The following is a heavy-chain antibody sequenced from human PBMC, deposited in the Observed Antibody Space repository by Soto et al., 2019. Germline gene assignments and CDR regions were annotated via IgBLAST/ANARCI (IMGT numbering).Heavy chain of an antibody. J-gene: IGHJ4*02. D-gene: IGHD3-10*01. Sequence: SVKVSCKASGGTFSSYAISWVRQAPGQGLEWMGGIIPIFGTANYAQKFQGRVTITADESTSTAYMELSSVTAADTAVYYCARFNTREYGSGSYYLDYWGQGTLVTVSS. CDR1: GGTFSSYA. CDR2: IIPIFGTA. V-gene: IGHV1-69*13. CDR3: ARFNTREYGSGSYYLDY.